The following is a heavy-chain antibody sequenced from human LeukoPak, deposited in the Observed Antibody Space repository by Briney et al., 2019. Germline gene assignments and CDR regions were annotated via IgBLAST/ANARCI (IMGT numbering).Heavy chain of an antibody. CDR2: INAGNGNT. V-gene: IGHV1-3*01. CDR3: ARHFFYGGNFHFDY. D-gene: IGHD4-23*01. Sequence: GASVKVSCKASGYTFTSYAMHWVRQAPGQRLEWMGWINAGNGNTKYSQKFQGRVTITRDTSASTAYMELSSLRSEDTAVYYCARHFFYGGNFHFDYWGQGTLVTVSS. J-gene: IGHJ4*02. CDR1: GYTFTSYA.